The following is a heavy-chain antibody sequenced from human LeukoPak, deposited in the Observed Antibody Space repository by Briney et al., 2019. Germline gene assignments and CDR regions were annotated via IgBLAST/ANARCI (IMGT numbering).Heavy chain of an antibody. J-gene: IGHJ1*01. D-gene: IGHD3-22*01. CDR2: INHSGST. Sequence: SETLSLTCAVYGGSFSGYYWSWIRQPPGKGLEWIGEINHSGSTNYNPSLKSRVTISVDTSKNQFSLKLSSVTAADTAVYYCAREKYYYDSSGYTQYSQHWGQGTLVTVSS. CDR3: AREKYYYDSSGYTQYSQH. CDR1: GGSFSGYY. V-gene: IGHV4-34*01.